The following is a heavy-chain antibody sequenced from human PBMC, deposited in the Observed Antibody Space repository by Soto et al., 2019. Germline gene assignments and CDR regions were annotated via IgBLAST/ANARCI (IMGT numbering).Heavy chain of an antibody. D-gene: IGHD6-19*01. CDR3: AGMPYTSGLRFDP. J-gene: IGHJ5*02. CDR2: IYQSGVT. V-gene: IGHV4-30-2*01. Sequence: TLCLTWNMSGDYYSISTDCWSWIRQPPGKALQWIGFIYQSGVTSYNPSLASRVSISLDRSNNQCSLKLKSVTAADTAVYFCAGMPYTSGLRFDPWGPGTLVTVSS. CDR1: GDYYSISTDC.